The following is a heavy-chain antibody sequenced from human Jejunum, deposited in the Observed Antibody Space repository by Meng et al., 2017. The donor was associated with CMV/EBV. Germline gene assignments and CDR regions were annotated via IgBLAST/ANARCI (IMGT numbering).Heavy chain of an antibody. V-gene: IGHV1-69*10. Sequence: QVQLWQLGAEVKKPGSSVKVSCKASGGTFSSYAISWVRQAPGQGLEWMGGIIPILGIANYAQKFQGRVTITADKSTSTAYMELSSLRSEDTAVYYCAREGPGGMATTPYFDYWGQGTLVTVSS. J-gene: IGHJ4*02. CDR2: IIPILGIA. D-gene: IGHD5-24*01. CDR3: AREGPGGMATTPYFDY. CDR1: GGTFSSYA.